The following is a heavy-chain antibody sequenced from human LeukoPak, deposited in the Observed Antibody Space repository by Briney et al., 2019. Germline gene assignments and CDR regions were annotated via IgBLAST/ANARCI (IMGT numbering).Heavy chain of an antibody. D-gene: IGHD3-9*01. Sequence: SETLSLTCTVSGGSISSGSYYWSWIRQPAGKGLEWIRRIYTSGSTNYNPSLKSRVTISVDTSKNQFSLKLSSVTAADTAVYYCARGQAYYDILTGYMYYYYMDVWGKGTTVTISS. J-gene: IGHJ6*03. CDR2: IYTSGST. CDR3: ARGQAYYDILTGYMYYYYMDV. V-gene: IGHV4-61*02. CDR1: GGSISSGSYY.